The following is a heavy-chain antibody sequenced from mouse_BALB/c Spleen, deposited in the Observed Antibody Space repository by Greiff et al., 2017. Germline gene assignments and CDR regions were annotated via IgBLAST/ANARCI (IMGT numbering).Heavy chain of an antibody. Sequence: EVMLVESGGGLVKPGGSLKLSCAASGFTFSSYTMSWVRQTPEKRLEWVATISSGGSYTYYPDSVKGRFTISRDNATNTLYLQMSSLKSEDTAMYYCTRVTTVVERDYFDYWGQGTTLTVSS. J-gene: IGHJ2*01. V-gene: IGHV5-6-4*01. CDR2: ISSGGSYT. CDR1: GFTFSSYT. CDR3: TRVTTVVERDYFDY. D-gene: IGHD1-1*01.